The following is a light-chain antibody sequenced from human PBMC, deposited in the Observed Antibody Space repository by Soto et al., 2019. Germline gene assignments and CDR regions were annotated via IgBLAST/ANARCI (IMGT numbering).Light chain of an antibody. CDR1: SSDVGGYNY. Sequence: QSALTQPASLSGSPGQSITISCTGTSSDVGGYNYVSWYQQHPGKAPKLMIYDVSNRPSGVSNRFSGSKSGNTASLTISGLQAEDEADYYCSSYTSSSTYVLGTGTKATVL. CDR2: DVS. CDR3: SSYTSSSTYV. V-gene: IGLV2-14*01. J-gene: IGLJ1*01.